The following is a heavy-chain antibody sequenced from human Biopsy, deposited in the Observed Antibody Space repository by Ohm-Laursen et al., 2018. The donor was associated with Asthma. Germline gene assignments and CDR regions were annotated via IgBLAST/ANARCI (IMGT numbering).Heavy chain of an antibody. CDR3: SRDFTIGSGSPFHF. J-gene: IGHJ4*02. V-gene: IGHV3-21*01. CDR1: GFDLRDYT. Sequence: SPRLSCAASGFDLRDYTMNWVRQAPGKGLEWVASISGLSRYIYHATSLRGRFTISRDNAKRSLYLQMDSLRGDDTAVYYCSRDFTIGSGSPFHFWGRGTLVTVSS. CDR2: ISGLSRYI. D-gene: IGHD3-10*01.